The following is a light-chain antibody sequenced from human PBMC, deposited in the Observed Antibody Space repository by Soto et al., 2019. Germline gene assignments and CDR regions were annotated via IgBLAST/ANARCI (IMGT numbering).Light chain of an antibody. J-gene: IGLJ2*01. V-gene: IGLV2-8*01. Sequence: QSVLTQPPSASGSPGQSVTISCTGTSSDIGGYNYVSWYQQHPGKAPKLMIYEVNKRPSDVPDRFSGSKSGNTASLTVSGLHTDDEVDYYCISYSFSTAVVIGGGTKVTVL. CDR1: SSDIGGYNY. CDR3: ISYSFSTAVV. CDR2: EVN.